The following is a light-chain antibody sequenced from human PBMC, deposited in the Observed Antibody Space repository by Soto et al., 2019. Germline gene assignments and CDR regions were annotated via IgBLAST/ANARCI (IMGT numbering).Light chain of an antibody. CDR3: QQYNNWPLT. Sequence: EIVMTQSPATLSVSPGERATLSCRASQSVSSNLDWYQQKPGQAPRLLIYGASSMATGIPVRFSGSGSGTEFTLTLSRLQSEDFAVYSCQQYNNWPLTFGQGTRLEIK. CDR1: QSVSSN. V-gene: IGKV3-15*01. CDR2: GAS. J-gene: IGKJ5*01.